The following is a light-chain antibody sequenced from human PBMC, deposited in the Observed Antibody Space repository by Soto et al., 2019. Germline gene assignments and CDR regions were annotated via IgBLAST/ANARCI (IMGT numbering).Light chain of an antibody. Sequence: QSALTQPASVSGSPGQSISITCTGTSSDIGDYNFVSWYQHHPGKAPKVIIYEVSNRPSGVSHRFAGSKSGNTGSLIISGLQTEDEADYYCSSYIYDTVIPFVFGSGTKLTVL. CDR3: SSYIYDTVIPFV. J-gene: IGLJ1*01. CDR1: SSDIGDYNF. V-gene: IGLV2-14*01. CDR2: EVS.